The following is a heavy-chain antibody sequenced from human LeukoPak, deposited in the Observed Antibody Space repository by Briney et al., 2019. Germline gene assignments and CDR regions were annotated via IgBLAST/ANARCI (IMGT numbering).Heavy chain of an antibody. J-gene: IGHJ4*02. Sequence: PGGSLRLSCAASGFTFRSYGMHWVRQAPGKGLEWVADISFDGSSEYYADSVKGRFTISRDNSKNTLYLQMNSLRAEDTAVYYCARDSDSSGYYDRGEYYFDYWGQGTLVTVSS. D-gene: IGHD3-22*01. CDR1: GFTFRSYG. V-gene: IGHV3-30*03. CDR3: ARDSDSSGYYDRGEYYFDY. CDR2: ISFDGSSE.